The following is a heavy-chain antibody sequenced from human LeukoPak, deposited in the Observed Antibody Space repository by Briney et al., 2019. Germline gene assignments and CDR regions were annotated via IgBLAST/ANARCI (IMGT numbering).Heavy chain of an antibody. J-gene: IGHJ5*02. Sequence: SETLSLTCTVSGGSISSSSYYWGWIRQPPGEGLEWIGSIYYSGSTYYNPSLKSRVTISVDTSKNQFSLKLSSVTAADTAVYYCASYLWHNWFDPWGQGTLVTVSS. D-gene: IGHD4-23*01. CDR3: ASYLWHNWFDP. CDR1: GGSISSSSYY. CDR2: IYYSGST. V-gene: IGHV4-39*07.